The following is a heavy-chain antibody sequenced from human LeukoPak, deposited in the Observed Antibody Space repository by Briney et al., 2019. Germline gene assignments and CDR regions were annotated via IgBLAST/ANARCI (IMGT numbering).Heavy chain of an antibody. V-gene: IGHV3-7*04. CDR2: IKEDGSEK. J-gene: IGHJ4*02. D-gene: IGHD5-18*01. Sequence: GGSLRLSCEASGFTFSSYWMSWVRQAPGKGLEWVANIKEDGSEKYYVDSVKGRFIISRDNAKRSLSLQMNSLRAEDTAVYYCAKENVDTPMITYFFDYWGQGTLVTVSS. CDR1: GFTFSSYW. CDR3: AKENVDTPMITYFFDY.